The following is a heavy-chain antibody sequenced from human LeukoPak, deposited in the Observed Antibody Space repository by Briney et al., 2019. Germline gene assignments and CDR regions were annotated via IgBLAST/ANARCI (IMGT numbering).Heavy chain of an antibody. J-gene: IGHJ5*02. Sequence: GGSLRLSCAASGFTFSNYWMSWVRQAPGKGLEWVANIKQDGSEKYYVDSVKGRFTISRDNAKNSLFLQMNSLRAEDTAVYYCARDRGYCSGTSCYNVNWFDPWGQGTLVTVSS. CDR1: GFTFSNYW. D-gene: IGHD2-2*01. CDR3: ARDRGYCSGTSCYNVNWFDP. CDR2: IKQDGSEK. V-gene: IGHV3-7*01.